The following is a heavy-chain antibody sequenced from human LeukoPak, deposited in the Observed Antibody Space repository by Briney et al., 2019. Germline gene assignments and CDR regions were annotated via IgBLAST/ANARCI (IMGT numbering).Heavy chain of an antibody. CDR1: GCSFTTYW. J-gene: IGHJ3*02. CDR3: ARLDRADCGGSRCSRGSGAFDI. V-gene: IGHV5-51*01. D-gene: IGHD2-21*01. Sequence: GESLKISCKASGCSFTTYWFGWVRQVPGKGLEWMGNIYPGDSDTRYSPSFQGQVTTSVDKSISTAYLQWSSLKASDTAIYYCARLDRADCGGSRCSRGSGAFDIRGQGTMVTVSS. CDR2: IYPGDSDT.